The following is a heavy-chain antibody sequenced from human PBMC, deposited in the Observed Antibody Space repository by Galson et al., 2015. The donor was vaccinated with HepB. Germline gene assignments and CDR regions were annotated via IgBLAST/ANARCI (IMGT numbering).Heavy chain of an antibody. J-gene: IGHJ6*02. CDR3: VRHPRGPVATFHYYYAMDV. D-gene: IGHD4-23*01. CDR1: GFIFSGCD. Sequence: SLRLSCAASGFIFSGCDIHWVRQASGKGLEWLGRARTKFNNYATEYAEPLKGRFTISRDDSKNTAFLQMESLKIEDTAVYYCVRHPRGPVATFHYYYAMDVWGQGTTVTVSS. CDR2: ARTKFNNYAT. V-gene: IGHV3-73*01.